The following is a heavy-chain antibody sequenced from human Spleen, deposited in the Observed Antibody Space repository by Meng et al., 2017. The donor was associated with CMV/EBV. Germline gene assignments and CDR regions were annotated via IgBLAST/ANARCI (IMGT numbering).Heavy chain of an antibody. CDR3: ARDLADSTSPPGL. CDR1: GYTFANYG. Sequence: ASVKVSCKASGYTFANYGISWVRQAPGQGLEWMGWINVYTGSTHYAQKFQGRGAMTIDTSTTTVYMGLRILTSGDTAVYYCARDLADSTSPPGLWGQGTLVTVSS. CDR2: INVYTGST. D-gene: IGHD5/OR15-5a*01. V-gene: IGHV1-18*01. J-gene: IGHJ4*02.